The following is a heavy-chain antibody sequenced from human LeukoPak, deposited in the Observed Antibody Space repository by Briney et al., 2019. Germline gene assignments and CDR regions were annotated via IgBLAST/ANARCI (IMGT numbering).Heavy chain of an antibody. J-gene: IGHJ4*02. Sequence: GGSLRLSCAASGFTFSDCWVDWVRQAPGKGLEWVANINQDGSKKNYLESVKGRSIISRDNAKNSLYLQMNNLRAEDTAVYYCARNRGWQQFDYWGQGTLVTVSS. D-gene: IGHD5-24*01. V-gene: IGHV3-7*01. CDR2: INQDGSKK. CDR3: ARNRGWQQFDY. CDR1: GFTFSDCW.